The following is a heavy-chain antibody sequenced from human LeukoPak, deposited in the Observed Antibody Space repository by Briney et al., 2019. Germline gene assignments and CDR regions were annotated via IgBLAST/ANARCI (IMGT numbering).Heavy chain of an antibody. CDR3: ARVTGVDYYDSSGYREGIDY. Sequence: GGSLRLPCAASGFTFSSYSMNWVRQAPGKGLEWVSSISSSSSYIYYADSVKGRFTISRDNAKNSLYLQMNSLRAEDTAVYYCARVTGVDYYDSSGYREGIDYWGQGTLVTVSS. D-gene: IGHD3-22*01. V-gene: IGHV3-21*01. CDR2: ISSSSSYI. CDR1: GFTFSSYS. J-gene: IGHJ4*02.